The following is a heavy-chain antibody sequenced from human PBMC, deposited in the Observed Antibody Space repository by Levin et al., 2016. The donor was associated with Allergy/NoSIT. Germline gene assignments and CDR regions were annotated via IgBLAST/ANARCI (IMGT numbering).Heavy chain of an antibody. V-gene: IGHV3-30*04. J-gene: IGHJ4*02. CDR1: GFTFSRYA. CDR3: ARGVHILTGYHFDS. D-gene: IGHD3-9*01. CDR2: ISYDGRNK. Sequence: GESLKISCTASGFTFSRYAMHWVRQASGKGLEWVSTISYDGRNKFSADSVKGRFTISRDNSKNTLNLQMNSLRAEDTALYYCARGVHILTGYHFDSWGQGTLVTVSS.